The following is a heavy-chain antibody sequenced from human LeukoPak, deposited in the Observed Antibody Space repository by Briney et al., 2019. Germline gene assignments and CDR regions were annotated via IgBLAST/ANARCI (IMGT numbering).Heavy chain of an antibody. CDR2: ISGSGDST. J-gene: IGHJ3*02. D-gene: IGHD6-19*01. V-gene: IGHV3-23*01. CDR3: ARDAPYSGGCCAFDI. CDR1: GFTFSSYP. Sequence: GGSLRLSCAASGFTFSSYPMNWVRQAPGKGLEWVSTISGSGDSTYYADSVKGRFTVSRDNSKNTLYLQMNSLRSEDTAVYYCARDAPYSGGCCAFDIWGQGTMVTVSS.